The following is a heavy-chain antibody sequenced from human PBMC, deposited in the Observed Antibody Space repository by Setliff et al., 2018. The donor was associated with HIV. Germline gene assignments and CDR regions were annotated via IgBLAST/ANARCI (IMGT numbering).Heavy chain of an antibody. CDR3: AGYDGYKVSFDN. Sequence: PSETLSLTCGVYGGSLSDYYWNWIRQPPGKGLEWIAEINHSGSTNYNPSLKSRATISVDTSQNQLSLKLSSVTAADTAMYYCAGYDGYKVSFDNWGPGTRVTVSS. V-gene: IGHV4-34*01. D-gene: IGHD5-18*01. CDR1: GGSLSDYY. J-gene: IGHJ4*02. CDR2: INHSGST.